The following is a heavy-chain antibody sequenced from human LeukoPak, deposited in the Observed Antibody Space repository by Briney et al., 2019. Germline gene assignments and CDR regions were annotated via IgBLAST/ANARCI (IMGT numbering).Heavy chain of an antibody. CDR2: ISGSSTTI. CDR3: ATYSGVHHKTFDD. V-gene: IGHV3-48*01. Sequence: GGSLRLSCAASGFTFSSYSMNWVRQAPGKGLEWVSYISGSSTTIYYTDSVKGRFTVFRDNAKNSLYLQMNSLRAGDTALYYCATYSGVHHKTFDDWGQGTLVTVSS. CDR1: GFTFSSYS. J-gene: IGHJ4*02. D-gene: IGHD1-26*01.